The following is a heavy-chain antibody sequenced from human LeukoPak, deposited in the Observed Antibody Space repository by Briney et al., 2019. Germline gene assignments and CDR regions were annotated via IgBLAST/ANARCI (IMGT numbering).Heavy chain of an antibody. CDR3: ARETKLMGYSSGLGFNY. V-gene: IGHV4-59*01. D-gene: IGHD6-19*01. Sequence: SETLSLTCTVSGSSISSWYWSWIRQPPGKGLEWIGYIYDSGNTNYNHSLKTRVTISADTSKNQLSLNLTSVTAADTAVYYCARETKLMGYSSGLGFNYWGQGTLVTVSS. CDR1: GSSISSWY. J-gene: IGHJ4*02. CDR2: IYDSGNT.